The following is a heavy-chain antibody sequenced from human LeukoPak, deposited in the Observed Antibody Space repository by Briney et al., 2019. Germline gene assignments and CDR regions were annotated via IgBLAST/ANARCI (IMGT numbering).Heavy chain of an antibody. V-gene: IGHV3-74*01. CDR3: ARGNSHAFDI. J-gene: IGHJ3*02. D-gene: IGHD3-10*01. CDR2: ITSDGSTT. Sequence: GGSLRLSCAASGFTFSSYLMHWVRQAPGKGLVWVSRITSDGSTTSYADSVKGRFTISRDNAKNTLYLQMNSLRVEDTAVYYCARGNSHAFDIWGQGTMVTVSS. CDR1: GFTFSSYL.